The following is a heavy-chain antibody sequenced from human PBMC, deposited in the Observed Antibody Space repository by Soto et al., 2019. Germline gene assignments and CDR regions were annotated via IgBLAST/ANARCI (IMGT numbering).Heavy chain of an antibody. CDR1: GDSSTNNDCY. D-gene: IGHD3-22*01. CDR3: ARISSYSNFDY. CDR2: IYYLGNT. Sequence: SVTLSLTCTVAGDSSTNNDCYWGWVSQPPGKGLDWIGNIYYLGNTFYNPSLKSRVTISVDTSKNQFSLKLSSLTAADTAVYYCARISSYSNFDYWGQGTLVTVSS. V-gene: IGHV4-39*07. J-gene: IGHJ4*02.